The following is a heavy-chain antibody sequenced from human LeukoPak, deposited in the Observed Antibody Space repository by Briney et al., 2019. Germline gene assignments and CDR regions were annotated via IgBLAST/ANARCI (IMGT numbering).Heavy chain of an antibody. Sequence: GGSLRLSCAASGFTFSTYSLTWVRQAPGKGLEWVSYISFSGSSIDYADSLKGRFTISRDNAKNSLYLQMNSLRAEDTAVYYCASSMVVGGYFDYWGQGTLVTVSS. CDR1: GFTFSTYS. J-gene: IGHJ4*02. CDR3: ASSMVVGGYFDY. D-gene: IGHD3-10*01. V-gene: IGHV3-21*01. CDR2: ISFSGSSI.